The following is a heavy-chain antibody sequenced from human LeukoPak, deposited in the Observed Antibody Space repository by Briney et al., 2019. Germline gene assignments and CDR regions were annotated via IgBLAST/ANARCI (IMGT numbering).Heavy chain of an antibody. CDR2: ISTSGGDA. Sequence: QPGGSLRLSCTASGFTFSDSAMTWVRQAPGKGLEWVSAISTSGGDAIYTDSVKDRFTISRDSPKNTLYLQMNSLRAEDTAIYYCAKGGSYAPLDIWGQGTLVTVSS. CDR1: GFTFSDSA. V-gene: IGHV3-23*01. CDR3: AKGGSYAPLDI. J-gene: IGHJ4*02. D-gene: IGHD1-26*01.